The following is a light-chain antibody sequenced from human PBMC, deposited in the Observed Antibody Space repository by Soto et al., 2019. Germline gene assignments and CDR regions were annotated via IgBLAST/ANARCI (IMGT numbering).Light chain of an antibody. Sequence: DVVIYQSPLSLLVTLGQPASISCRSNQSLVHSDGIAYFSWFQQRKGRSPRXLIYKVSNRDSGVPARFSGSGSGTDFELKISRVEAEDVGVYYCMQGTHWPITFGQGTRLEIK. V-gene: IGKV2-30*02. J-gene: IGKJ5*01. CDR3: MQGTHWPIT. CDR2: KVS. CDR1: QSLVHSDGIAY.